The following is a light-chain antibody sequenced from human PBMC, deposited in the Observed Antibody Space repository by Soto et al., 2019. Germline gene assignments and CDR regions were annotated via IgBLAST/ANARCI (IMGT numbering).Light chain of an antibody. CDR1: SSDVGGYNL. Sequence: QSVLTQPASVSGSPGQSITISCTGTSSDVGGYNLVSWYQQYPDKAPKLMIFDVNTRPSGVSNRFSGSKSGNTASLTISGLQAEEEADYYCSSYKSSSTLPYVFGTGTKVTVL. J-gene: IGLJ1*01. CDR2: DVN. CDR3: SSYKSSSTLPYV. V-gene: IGLV2-14*01.